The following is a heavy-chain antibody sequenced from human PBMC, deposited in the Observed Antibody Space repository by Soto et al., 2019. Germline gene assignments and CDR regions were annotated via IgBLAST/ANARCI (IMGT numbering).Heavy chain of an antibody. Sequence: QVQLVQSGDEVKKPGASVKVSCKASGYIFVNYGIAWVRQAPRQGLEWMGWISPYTGNTHSASKVHVRLTMTTDTSTSTAYMDLGSLTSDDTAVYYCVMVDNYVTPTPQDVWGQGTTVTVSS. D-gene: IGHD3-16*01. V-gene: IGHV1-18*01. CDR1: GYIFVNYG. J-gene: IGHJ6*02. CDR3: VMVDNYVTPTPQDV. CDR2: ISPYTGNT.